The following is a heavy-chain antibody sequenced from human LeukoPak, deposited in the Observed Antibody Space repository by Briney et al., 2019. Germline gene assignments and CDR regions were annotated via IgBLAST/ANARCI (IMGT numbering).Heavy chain of an antibody. J-gene: IGHJ4*02. V-gene: IGHV3-74*01. D-gene: IGHD3-9*01. CDR2: INNDGDYT. Sequence: GGSLRLSCAASGFTFSSYWMHWVRQVPGKGLVWVSRINNDGDYTSYADSVKGRFTISRDNAENTLYLQMSSLRAEDTAVYYCAAGYGGFWGQGTLVTVSS. CDR1: GFTFSSYW. CDR3: AAGYGGF.